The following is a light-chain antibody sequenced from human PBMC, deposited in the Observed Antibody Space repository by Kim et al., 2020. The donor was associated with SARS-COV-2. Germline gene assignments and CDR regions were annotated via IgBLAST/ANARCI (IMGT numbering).Light chain of an antibody. V-gene: IGKV1-27*01. CDR2: AAS. CDR1: RDITNS. CDR3: QKYNSAPRT. J-gene: IGKJ1*01. Sequence: DVQMTQSPSSLYASVGDRVTITCRASRDITNSLTWFQQKPGKVPKLLIYAASILQSGVPSRFSGSGSGTDFTLTISSLQPEDVATYYCQKYNSAPRTFGQGTKVDIK.